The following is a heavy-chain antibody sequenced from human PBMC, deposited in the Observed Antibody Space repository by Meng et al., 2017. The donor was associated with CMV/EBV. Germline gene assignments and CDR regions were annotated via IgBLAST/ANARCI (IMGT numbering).Heavy chain of an antibody. J-gene: IGHJ6*02. CDR2: IIPNAGTA. D-gene: IGHD1-1*01. Sequence: SVKVSCKASGGTFSSYAISWVRQAPGQGLEWMGGIIPNAGTANYAQKFQGRVTITTDESTSTAYMELSSLRSEDTAVYYCARDGSRLTRSYYYYGMDVWGQGTTVTVSS. CDR1: GGTFSSYA. CDR3: ARDGSRLTRSYYYYGMDV. V-gene: IGHV1-69*05.